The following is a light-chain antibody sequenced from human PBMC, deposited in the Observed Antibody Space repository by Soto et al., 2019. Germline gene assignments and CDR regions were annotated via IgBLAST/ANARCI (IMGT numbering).Light chain of an antibody. Sequence: EKVMTQSPATLSVSPGERATLSCRASQSVSSTLAWYQQKPGQAPRLLIYGASTRATGIPARFSGSGSGTEFTLTISSLQSEDFAVYYCQQYNNWPPLFGPGTKVDIK. CDR1: QSVSST. CDR2: GAS. J-gene: IGKJ3*01. V-gene: IGKV3-15*01. CDR3: QQYNNWPPL.